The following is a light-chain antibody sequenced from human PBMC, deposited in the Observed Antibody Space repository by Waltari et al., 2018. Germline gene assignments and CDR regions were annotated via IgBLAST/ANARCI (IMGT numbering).Light chain of an antibody. CDR1: SGHTRYA. Sequence: QLVLTQPPSASASLGASVKLTCTLNSGHTRYAIAWPPQQPEKGPRFLMKLDSDGSHPKGDGIPDRFSGSSSGAERYLILSSLQSEDEADYYCQSWDTGINVFGGGTKLTVL. CDR3: QSWDTGINV. J-gene: IGLJ2*01. CDR2: LDSDGSH. V-gene: IGLV4-69*01.